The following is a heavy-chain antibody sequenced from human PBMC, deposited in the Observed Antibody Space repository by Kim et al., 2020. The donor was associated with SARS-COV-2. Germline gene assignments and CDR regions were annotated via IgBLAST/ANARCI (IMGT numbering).Heavy chain of an antibody. CDR3: ASVTSGWYTGQYFQH. CDR2: IYYSGST. V-gene: IGHV4-39*01. Sequence: SETLSLTCTVSGGSISSSSYYWGWIRQPPGKGLEWIGSIYYSGSTYYNPSLKSRVTISVDTSKNQFSLKLSSVTAADTAVYYCASVTSGWYTGQYFQHWGQGTLVTVSS. J-gene: IGHJ1*01. CDR1: GGSISSSSYY. D-gene: IGHD6-19*01.